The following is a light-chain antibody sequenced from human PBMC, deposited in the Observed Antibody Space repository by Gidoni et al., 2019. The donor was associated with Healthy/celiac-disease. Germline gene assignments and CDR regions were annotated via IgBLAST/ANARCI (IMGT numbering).Light chain of an antibody. V-gene: IGKV3-11*01. Sequence: EIVLTQSPATLSLSPGERATLSCRASQSVSSYLAWFQQKPGQAPRLLIYDASNRATGIPARFSGSGSGTDFTLTSSSLEPEDFAVYYCQQRSNWPPKALTFGGGTKVEIK. CDR2: DAS. CDR3: QQRSNWPPKALT. CDR1: QSVSSY. J-gene: IGKJ4*01.